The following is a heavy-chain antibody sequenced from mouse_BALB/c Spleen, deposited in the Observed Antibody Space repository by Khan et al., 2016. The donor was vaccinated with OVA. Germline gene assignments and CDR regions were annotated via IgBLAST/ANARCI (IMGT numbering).Heavy chain of an antibody. V-gene: IGHV2-3*01. CDR1: GFSLTSYG. CDR2: IWGDGST. D-gene: IGHD1-2*01. CDR3: AKWGTANYYAMDY. J-gene: IGHJ4*01. Sequence: VQLQESGPGLVAPSQSLSLTCTVSGFSLTSYGVNWVRQPPGKGLEWLGVIWGDGSTTYHSTIISRLSTSNANYQSQVFLKLISLQTDDTATYYCAKWGTANYYAMDYWGQGTSVTVSS.